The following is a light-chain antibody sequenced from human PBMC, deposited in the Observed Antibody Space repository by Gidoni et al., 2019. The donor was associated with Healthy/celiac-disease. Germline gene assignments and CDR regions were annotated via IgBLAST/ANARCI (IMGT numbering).Light chain of an antibody. CDR3: QQRSNWPIT. J-gene: IGKJ3*01. CDR1: PSVSSY. V-gene: IGKV3-11*01. Sequence: EIVLTQSPATLSLSPGERATLSCRASPSVSSYLAWYQQKPGQAPSLLIYDASNRATGIPARFSGSGSGTDFTLTISSLEPEDFAVYYCQQRSNWPITFGPGTKVDIK. CDR2: DAS.